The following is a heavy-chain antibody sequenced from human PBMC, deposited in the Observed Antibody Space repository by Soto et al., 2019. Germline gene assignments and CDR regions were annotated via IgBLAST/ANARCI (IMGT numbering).Heavy chain of an antibody. V-gene: IGHV3-20*01. CDR3: ARLHQINWNDGMDV. D-gene: IGHD1-1*01. CDR1: GFTFDDYG. J-gene: IGHJ6*02. Sequence: GGSLRLSCAASGFTFDDYGMSWVRQAPGKGLEWVSGINWNGGSTGYADSVKGRFTISRDNAKNSLYLQMNSLRAEDTALYHCARLHQINWNDGMDVWGQGTTVTVSS. CDR2: INWNGGST.